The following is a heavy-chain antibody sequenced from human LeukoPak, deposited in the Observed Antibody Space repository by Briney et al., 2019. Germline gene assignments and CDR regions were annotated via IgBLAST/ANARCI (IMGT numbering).Heavy chain of an antibody. Sequence: SETLSLTCAVYGGSFSGYYWSWIRQPPGKGLEWIGEINHSGSTNYNPSLKSRVNISVDTSKNQFSLKLSSVTAADTAVYYCARRKVVAALYYFDYWGQGTLVTVSS. V-gene: IGHV4-34*01. J-gene: IGHJ4*02. CDR2: INHSGST. D-gene: IGHD2-15*01. CDR3: ARRKVVAALYYFDY. CDR1: GGSFSGYY.